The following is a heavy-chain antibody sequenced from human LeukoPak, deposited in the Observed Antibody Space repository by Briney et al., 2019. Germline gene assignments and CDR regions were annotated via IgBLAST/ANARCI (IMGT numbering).Heavy chain of an antibody. Sequence: SETLSLTCAVYGGSFSGYCWSWIRQPPGKGLEWIGEINHSGGTNYNPSLKSRVTISVDTPENQFSLRLSSVTAADTAVYYCASERRYSSGRWDYYFDYWGQGTLVTVSS. CDR1: GGSFSGYC. J-gene: IGHJ4*02. CDR2: INHSGGT. D-gene: IGHD6-19*01. CDR3: ASERRYSSGRWDYYFDY. V-gene: IGHV4-34*01.